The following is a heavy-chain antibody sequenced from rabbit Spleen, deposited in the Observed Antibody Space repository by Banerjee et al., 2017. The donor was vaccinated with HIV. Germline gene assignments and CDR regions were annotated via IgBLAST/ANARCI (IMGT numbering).Heavy chain of an antibody. CDR1: GFSFSSSDY. D-gene: IGHD8-1*01. Sequence: QSLEESGGGLVQPEGSLALTCKASGFSFSSSDYICWVRQAPGKGLEWISCIAGSSSDFTYSATWAKGRFTISKTSSTTVTLQMTSLTVADTATYFCARDTGSSFSSYGMDLWGPGPSSPS. CDR2: IAGSSSDFT. V-gene: IGHV1S40*01. J-gene: IGHJ6*01. CDR3: ARDTGSSFSSYGMDL.